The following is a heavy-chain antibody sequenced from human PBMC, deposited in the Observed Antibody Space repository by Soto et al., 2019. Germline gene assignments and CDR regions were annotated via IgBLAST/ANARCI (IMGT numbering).Heavy chain of an antibody. Sequence: ETLSLTCTVSGGSISSYYWSWVRQAPGKGLEWVGRIKSKTDGGTTDYAAPVKGRFTISRDDSKNTLYLQMNSLKTEDTAVYYCTTGPLVVVPAASLDYWGQGTLVTVSS. CDR2: IKSKTDGGTT. CDR3: TTGPLVVVPAASLDY. V-gene: IGHV3-15*01. D-gene: IGHD2-2*01. CDR1: GGSISSYY. J-gene: IGHJ4*02.